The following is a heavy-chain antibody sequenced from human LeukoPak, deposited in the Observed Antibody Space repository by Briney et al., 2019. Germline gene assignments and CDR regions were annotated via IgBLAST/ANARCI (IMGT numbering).Heavy chain of an antibody. D-gene: IGHD6-19*01. V-gene: IGHV1-69*13. CDR1: GGTFSSYA. J-gene: IGHJ4*02. CDR2: IIPIFGTA. Sequence: SVNVSCKASGGTFSSYAISWVRQAPGQGLEWMGGIIPIFGTANYAQKFQGRVTITADESTSTAYMELSSLRSEDTAVYYCARDPAAVAGRDYWGQGTLVTVSS. CDR3: ARDPAAVAGRDY.